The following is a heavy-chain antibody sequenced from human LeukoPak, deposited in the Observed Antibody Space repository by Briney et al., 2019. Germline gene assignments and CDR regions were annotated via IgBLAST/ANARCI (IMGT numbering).Heavy chain of an antibody. J-gene: IGHJ5*02. V-gene: IGHV4-59*01. D-gene: IGHD5-24*01. CDR2: VYYTGTT. Sequence: PSETLSLTCTVSGGSISNYYWSWLRQSPGKELEWIAHVYYTGTTIYSPSLKSRLTVSEDPSKNQFSLNLSSVTAADTAVYYCARDAGYRSRLNYFDPWGQGTLVTVSS. CDR1: GGSISNYY. CDR3: ARDAGYRSRLNYFDP.